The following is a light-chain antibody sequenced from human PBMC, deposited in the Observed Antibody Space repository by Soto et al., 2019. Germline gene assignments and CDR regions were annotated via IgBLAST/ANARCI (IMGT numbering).Light chain of an antibody. CDR3: QHYGSSTGT. CDR2: GAS. CDR1: QSVSTSY. V-gene: IGKV3-20*01. Sequence: IVLTQSPGTLSLSPGERATLSCRASQSVSTSYLAWYQCKPGQAPRLLIYGASSRATGIPDRFSGSGSGTDFTLTISRLEPEDFAVYYCQHYGSSTGTFGQGTKVEIK. J-gene: IGKJ1*01.